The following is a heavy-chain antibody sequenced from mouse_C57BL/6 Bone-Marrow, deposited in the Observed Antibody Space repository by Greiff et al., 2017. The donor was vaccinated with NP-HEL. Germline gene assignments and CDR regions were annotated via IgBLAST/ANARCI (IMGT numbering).Heavy chain of an antibody. D-gene: IGHD1-1*01. V-gene: IGHV1-81*01. Sequence: QVQLQQSGAELARPGASVKLSCKASGYTFTSYGISWVKQRTGQGLEWIGEIYPKSGNTYYNEKFKGKATLTADKSSSTAYMELRSLTSEDSAVYFCANYYGSSYCYWYFDVWGTGTTVTVSS. CDR3: ANYYGSSYCYWYFDV. J-gene: IGHJ1*03. CDR2: IYPKSGNT. CDR1: GYTFTSYG.